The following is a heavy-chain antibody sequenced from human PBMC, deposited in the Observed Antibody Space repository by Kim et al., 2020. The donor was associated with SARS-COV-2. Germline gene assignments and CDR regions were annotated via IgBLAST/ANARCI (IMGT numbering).Heavy chain of an antibody. V-gene: IGHV1-18*04. D-gene: IGHD4-17*01. Sequence: ASVKVSCKASGYTFTSYGISWVRQAPGQGLEWMGWISAYNGNTNYAQKLQGRVTMTTDTSTSTAYMELRSLRSDDTAVYYCARDRGAVTTRNWFDPWGQGTLVTVSS. J-gene: IGHJ5*02. CDR3: ARDRGAVTTRNWFDP. CDR2: ISAYNGNT. CDR1: GYTFTSYG.